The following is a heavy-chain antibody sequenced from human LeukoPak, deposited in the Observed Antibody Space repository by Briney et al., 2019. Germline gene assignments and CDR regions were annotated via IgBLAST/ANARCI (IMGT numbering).Heavy chain of an antibody. CDR3: ARNPDKLGYCSSTSCYTLDY. Sequence: GGSLRLSCAASGFTFSSYALNWVRQAPGKGLEWVSYISSSSSTIYHTDSVKGRFTISRDNAKNSLYLQMNSLRDEDTAVYYCARNPDKLGYCSSTSCYTLDYWGQGTLVTVSS. J-gene: IGHJ4*02. CDR2: ISSSSSTI. CDR1: GFTFSSYA. V-gene: IGHV3-48*02. D-gene: IGHD2-2*01.